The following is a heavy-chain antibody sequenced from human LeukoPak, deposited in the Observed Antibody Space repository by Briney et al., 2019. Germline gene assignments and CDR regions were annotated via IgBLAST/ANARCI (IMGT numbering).Heavy chain of an antibody. Sequence: GGSLRLSCVAYGFNFRDYSMNWVRQAPGKGLDWASGISGTSSYMYYGDSVKGRFTVSRDNAKNSLYLQMESLRVEDTAVYYCARDLHYYGSGPWGQGALVTVSS. CDR1: GFNFRDYS. D-gene: IGHD3-10*01. CDR2: ISGTSSYM. V-gene: IGHV3-21*01. J-gene: IGHJ5*02. CDR3: ARDLHYYGSGP.